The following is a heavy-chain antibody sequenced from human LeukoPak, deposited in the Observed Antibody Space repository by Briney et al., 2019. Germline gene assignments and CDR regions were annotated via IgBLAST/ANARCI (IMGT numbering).Heavy chain of an antibody. CDR3: ARGGSLYDASYYYYLDV. D-gene: IGHD1-26*01. J-gene: IGHJ4*02. CDR2: IDTAGDR. V-gene: IGHV3-13*01. Sequence: GGSLRLSCAASGFTFRNYDMHWVRQASGKGLEWVSVIDTAGDRNYPVSVKGRFTISRENAKSSLYLQMNNLRAGDTAVYYCARGGSLYDASYYYYLDVWGQGTLVTVSS. CDR1: GFTFRNYD.